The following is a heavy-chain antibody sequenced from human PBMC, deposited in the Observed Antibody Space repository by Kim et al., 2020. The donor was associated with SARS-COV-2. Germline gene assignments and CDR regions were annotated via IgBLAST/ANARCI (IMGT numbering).Heavy chain of an antibody. D-gene: IGHD3-10*01. CDR2: ISSSSSTI. J-gene: IGHJ4*02. CDR3: ARVGRIGFGELFTPDY. CDR1: GFTFSSYS. V-gene: IGHV3-48*04. Sequence: GGSLRLSCAASGFTFSSYSMNWVRQAPGKGLEWVSYISSSSSTIYYADSVKGRFTISRDNAKNSLYLQMNSLRAEDTAVYYCARVGRIGFGELFTPDYWGQGTLVTVSS.